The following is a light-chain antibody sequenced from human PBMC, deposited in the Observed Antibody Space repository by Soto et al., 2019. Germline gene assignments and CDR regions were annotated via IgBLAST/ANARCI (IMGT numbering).Light chain of an antibody. J-gene: IGLJ2*01. CDR3: SSYTSSNTQVI. CDR1: RSNIGSNS. CDR2: TNS. V-gene: IGLV1-47*02. Sequence: QSVLTQPPSASETPGQRITISCSGSRSNIGSNSVYWYQQLSGTAPKLLIYTNSQRPSGVPERFSGAKSGTSASLAISGLRSEDEADYYCSSYTSSNTQVIFGGGTKLTVL.